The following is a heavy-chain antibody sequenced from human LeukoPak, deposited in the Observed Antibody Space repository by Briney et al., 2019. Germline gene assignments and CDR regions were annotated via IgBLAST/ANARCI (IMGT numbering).Heavy chain of an antibody. CDR1: GFTFSDYW. V-gene: IGHV3-7*03. Sequence: QAGGSLRLSCAASGFTFSDYWMSWVRQAPGKGLEWVASINHNGNVNYYVDSVKGRFTISRDNAKNSLYLQMSNLRAEDTAVYYCARRNAMDVWGQGTTVIVFS. CDR3: ARRNAMDV. J-gene: IGHJ6*02. CDR2: INHNGNVN.